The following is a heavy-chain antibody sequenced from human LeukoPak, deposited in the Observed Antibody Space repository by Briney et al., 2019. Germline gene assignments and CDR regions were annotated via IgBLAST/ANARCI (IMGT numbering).Heavy chain of an antibody. J-gene: IGHJ4*02. D-gene: IGHD2-15*01. V-gene: IGHV4-31*11. Sequence: SETLSLTCAVYGGSFSGYYWSWIRQHPGKGLEWIGYIYYSGRTYYNPSLKSRATISVDTSKNQFSLKLSSVTAADTAVFYCAILRCSGGSCYLDYWGQGTLVTVSS. CDR3: AILRCSGGSCYLDY. CDR1: GGSFSGYY. CDR2: IYYSGRT.